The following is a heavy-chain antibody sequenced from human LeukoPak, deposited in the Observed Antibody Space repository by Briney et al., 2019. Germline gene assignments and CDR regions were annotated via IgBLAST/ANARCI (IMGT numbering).Heavy chain of an antibody. V-gene: IGHV4-38-2*02. Sequence: SETLSLTCTVSGYSISSGYYWGWIRQPPGKGLEWIGSIYHSGSTYYNPSLKSRVTISVDTSKNRFSLKLSSVTAADTAVYYCARVVCSGGSCYSEYYFDYWGQGTLVTVSS. CDR2: IYHSGST. CDR1: GYSISSGYY. J-gene: IGHJ4*02. CDR3: ARVVCSGGSCYSEYYFDY. D-gene: IGHD2-15*01.